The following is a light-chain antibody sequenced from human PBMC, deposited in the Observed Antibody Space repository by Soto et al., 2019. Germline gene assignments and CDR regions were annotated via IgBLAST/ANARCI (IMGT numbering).Light chain of an antibody. CDR2: DTS. J-gene: IGKJ1*01. CDR3: HQRSNWWT. V-gene: IGKV3-11*01. CDR1: QSLSSS. Sequence: PEEIATLSCRASQSLSSSLAWYQQKPGQAPRVLIYDTSSRATGIPARFSGSGSGTDFTLTISSLEPEDSAVYYCHQRSNWWTFGQGTKVDIK.